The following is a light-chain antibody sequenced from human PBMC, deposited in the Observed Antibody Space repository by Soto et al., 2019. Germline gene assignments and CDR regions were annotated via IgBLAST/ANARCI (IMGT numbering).Light chain of an antibody. V-gene: IGLV1-44*01. CDR1: SSNIGSNT. Sequence: QSVLTQPPSASGTPGQRGTISCSGSSSNIGSNTVNWFQQLPGTATKLLIYSNDQRPSGVPDRFSGSKSGTSVSLAISGLQSEDEADYFCAAWDDSLNGVVFGGGTKLTVL. J-gene: IGLJ2*01. CDR2: SND. CDR3: AAWDDSLNGVV.